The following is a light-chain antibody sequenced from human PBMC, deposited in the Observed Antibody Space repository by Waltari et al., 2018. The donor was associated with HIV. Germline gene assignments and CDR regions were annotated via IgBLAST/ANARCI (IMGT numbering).Light chain of an antibody. V-gene: IGLV2-23*02. CDR3: CSYVSNVI. Sequence: QSALTQPASVSGSPGQSITISCTRTSSDVATYKLVSWYQQHPSKAPKLMLYEVSKRPSGVSDRFSGSKSGDTASLTISGLQAEDEADYYCCSYVSNVIFGGGTKLTVL. CDR2: EVS. CDR1: SSDVATYKL. J-gene: IGLJ2*01.